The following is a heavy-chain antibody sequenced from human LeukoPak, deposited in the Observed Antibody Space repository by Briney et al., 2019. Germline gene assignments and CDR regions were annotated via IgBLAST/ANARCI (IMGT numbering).Heavy chain of an antibody. Sequence: SETLSLTCTVSGGSISSGDYYWSWIRQPPGKGLEWIGYTYYSGSTYFNPSLKNRVSISVDTSKNQFSLNLSSVTAADTAVYYCARPYYYDSRIDPWGQGTLVTVSS. D-gene: IGHD3-22*01. CDR1: GGSISSGDYY. CDR3: ARPYYYDSRIDP. V-gene: IGHV4-30-4*01. J-gene: IGHJ5*02. CDR2: TYYSGST.